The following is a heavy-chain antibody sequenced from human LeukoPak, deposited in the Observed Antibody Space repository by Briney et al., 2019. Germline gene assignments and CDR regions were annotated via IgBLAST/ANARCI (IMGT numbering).Heavy chain of an antibody. CDR3: ARPRTDSGYDSAYFDY. D-gene: IGHD5-12*01. Sequence: PGGSLRLSCAASGFTFSSYAMPWVRQAPGKGLEWVAVISYDGSNTYYADSVKGRFTISRDNSKNTLYLQMNSLRAEDTAVYYCARPRTDSGYDSAYFDYWGQGTLVTVSS. V-gene: IGHV3-30*04. CDR1: GFTFSSYA. CDR2: ISYDGSNT. J-gene: IGHJ4*02.